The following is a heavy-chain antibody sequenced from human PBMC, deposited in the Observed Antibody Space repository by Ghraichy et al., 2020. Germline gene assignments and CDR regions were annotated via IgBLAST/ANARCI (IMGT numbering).Heavy chain of an antibody. CDR2: VKKDGSER. CDR1: GFIFSNYW. V-gene: IGHV3-7*01. CDR3: VRSTTEGLDY. J-gene: IGHJ4*02. Sequence: GGSLRLSCAASGFIFSNYWMTWVRQAPGRGLEWVANVKKDGSERYYVDSVKGRFTISRDNAKNSLYLHMNSLRAADTAAYYCVRSTTEGLDYWGQGTLVTVSS. D-gene: IGHD1-1*01.